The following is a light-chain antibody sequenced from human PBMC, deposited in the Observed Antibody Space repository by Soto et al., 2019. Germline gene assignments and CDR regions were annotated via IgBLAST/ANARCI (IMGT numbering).Light chain of an antibody. CDR2: ANT. CDR3: QSYDISLGGSDV. CDR1: NSNIGAGYD. J-gene: IGLJ1*01. V-gene: IGLV1-40*01. Sequence: QSVLTQPPSVSGAPGQRVTISCTGSNSNIGAGYDVHWYQQYPGTAPKLLIHANTNRPSGVPDRFSGSRSGTSASLVITGLQAEGEADYYCQSYDISLGGSDVFGSGTKLTVL.